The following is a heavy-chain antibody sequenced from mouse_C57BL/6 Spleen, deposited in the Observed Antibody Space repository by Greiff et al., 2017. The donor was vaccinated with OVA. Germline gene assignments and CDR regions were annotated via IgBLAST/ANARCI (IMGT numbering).Heavy chain of an antibody. Sequence: VQLQQSGAELVMPGASVKLSCKASGYTFTSYWMHWVKQRPGQGLEWIGEIDPSDSYTNYNQKFKGKSTLTVDKSSSTAYMQLSSLTSEDSAVYYCARGDDYYFDYWGQGTTLTVSS. V-gene: IGHV1-69*01. D-gene: IGHD2-4*01. CDR2: IDPSDSYT. J-gene: IGHJ2*01. CDR1: GYTFTSYW. CDR3: ARGDDYYFDY.